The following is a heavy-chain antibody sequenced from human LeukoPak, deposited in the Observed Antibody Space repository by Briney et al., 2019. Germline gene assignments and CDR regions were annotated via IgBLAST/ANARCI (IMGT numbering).Heavy chain of an antibody. D-gene: IGHD2-21*02. CDR3: ASIVVVTAIA. CDR1: GGSISSYY. CDR2: VDNSGST. J-gene: IGHJ5*02. V-gene: IGHV4-59*12. Sequence: SETLSLTCTVSGGSISSYYWNWIRQPPGQGLEWIGYVDNSGSTNYNPSLKSRVTKSVDTSKNQFSLKLSSVTAADTAVYYCASIVVVTAIAWGQGTLVTVSS.